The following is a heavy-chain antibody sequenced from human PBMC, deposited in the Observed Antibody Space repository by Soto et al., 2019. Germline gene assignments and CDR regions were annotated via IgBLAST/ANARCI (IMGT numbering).Heavy chain of an antibody. V-gene: IGHV1-18*01. CDR2: ISAYNGNT. CDR1: GYTFTSYG. Sequence: ASVKVSCKASGYTFTSYGISWVRQAPGQGLEWMGWISAYNGNTNYAQKLQGRVTMTTDTSTSTAYMELRSLRSDDTAVYYCARGNFRSGSYFILQAFDIWGQGTMVTVSS. D-gene: IGHD1-26*01. CDR3: ARGNFRSGSYFILQAFDI. J-gene: IGHJ3*02.